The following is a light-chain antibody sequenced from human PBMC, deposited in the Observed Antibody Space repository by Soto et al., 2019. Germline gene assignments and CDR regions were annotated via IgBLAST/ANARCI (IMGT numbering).Light chain of an antibody. CDR3: SSYRPGDPFV. V-gene: IGLV2-14*01. Sequence: QSALTQPASGSGSPGQSIAISCTGTSSDVGGYNYVSWYQQLPGKAPKLLISEVSNRPSGVSHRFSGSKSGNTAALTISGLQAEDEADYYCSSYRPGDPFVFGTGTKLTVL. J-gene: IGLJ1*01. CDR2: EVS. CDR1: SSDVGGYNY.